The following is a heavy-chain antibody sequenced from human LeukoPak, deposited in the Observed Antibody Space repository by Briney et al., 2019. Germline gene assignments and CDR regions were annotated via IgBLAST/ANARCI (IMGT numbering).Heavy chain of an antibody. J-gene: IGHJ4*02. Sequence: SVEVSCEASGGTFSSYAISWVRQAPGQGLEWMGGIIPIFGTANYAQKFQGRVTITADKSTSTAYMELSSLRSEDTAVYYCARGYCSGGSCYGGDYWGQGTLVTVSS. CDR2: IIPIFGTA. V-gene: IGHV1-69*06. CDR1: GGTFSSYA. D-gene: IGHD2-15*01. CDR3: ARGYCSGGSCYGGDY.